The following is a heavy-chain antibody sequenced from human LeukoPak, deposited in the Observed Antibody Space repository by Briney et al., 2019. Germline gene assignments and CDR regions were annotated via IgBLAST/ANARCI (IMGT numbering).Heavy chain of an antibody. CDR3: ARDRNYGDYSGDAFDI. CDR2: IIPILGIA. J-gene: IGHJ3*02. V-gene: IGHV1-69*04. D-gene: IGHD4-17*01. Sequence: SVKVSCKASGGTFSSYAISWVRQAPGQGLEWMGRIIPILGIANYAQKFQGRVTITADKSTSTAYMELSSLRSEDTAVYYCARDRNYGDYSGDAFDIWGQGTMVTVSS. CDR1: GGTFSSYA.